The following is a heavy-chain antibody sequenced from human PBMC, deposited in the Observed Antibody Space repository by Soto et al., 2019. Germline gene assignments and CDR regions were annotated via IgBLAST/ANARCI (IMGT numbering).Heavy chain of an antibody. CDR2: ISSNGSTI. Sequence: QVQLVESGGGLVKPGGSLRLSCAASGFTFSDYYMSWIRQAPGKGLEWVSNISSNGSTIYYADSVKGRFTISRDHAKNLLYQQMNSLGDADTAVYYCARDSLGSSGYYPGAAFDIWGQGTMVTVSS. CDR1: GFTFSDYY. J-gene: IGHJ3*02. D-gene: IGHD3-22*01. CDR3: ARDSLGSSGYYPGAAFDI. V-gene: IGHV3-11*01.